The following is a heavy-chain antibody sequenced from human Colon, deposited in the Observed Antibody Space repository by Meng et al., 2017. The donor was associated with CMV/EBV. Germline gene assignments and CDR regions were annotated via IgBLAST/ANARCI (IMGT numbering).Heavy chain of an antibody. CDR3: ATGGGTQAAALGVFDF. D-gene: IGHD6-25*01. Sequence: SGFTLHWHGMHWVRQAPGKGLEWVASVSFDGSKKNYSDSVTGRFTISRDNSRNMQFLEMNSLRDEDSALYYCATGGGTQAAALGVFDFWGQGTLVTVSS. CDR1: GFTLHWHG. V-gene: IGHV3-33*01. CDR2: VSFDGSKK. J-gene: IGHJ4*02.